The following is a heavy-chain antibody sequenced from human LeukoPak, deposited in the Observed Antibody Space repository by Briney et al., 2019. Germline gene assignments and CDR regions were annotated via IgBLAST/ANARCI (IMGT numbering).Heavy chain of an antibody. CDR1: GFTFRSYW. Sequence: GGSLRLSCAASGFTFRSYWMTWVRQTPGKGLEFVANIDRDGDVKNYVGSVKGRFTISRDNAKNSLYLQMNSLRVDDTAMYYCARDPGSSGFDYWGQGSLVTVSS. D-gene: IGHD1-14*01. V-gene: IGHV3-7*01. J-gene: IGHJ4*02. CDR2: IDRDGDVK. CDR3: ARDPGSSGFDY.